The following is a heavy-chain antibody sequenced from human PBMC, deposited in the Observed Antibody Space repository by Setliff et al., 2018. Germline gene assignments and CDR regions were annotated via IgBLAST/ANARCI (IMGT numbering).Heavy chain of an antibody. V-gene: IGHV3-21*01. CDR2: ISSSSSYI. Sequence: GGSLRLSCAASGFTFSSYSMNWVRQAPGKGLEWVSSISSSSSYIYYADSVKGRFTISRDNAKNSLYLQMNSLRAEDTAVYYCARDSTDYYDSSGYYYGPRDNDAFDIWGQGTMVTVS. CDR3: ARDSTDYYDSSGYYYGPRDNDAFDI. CDR1: GFTFSSYS. J-gene: IGHJ3*02. D-gene: IGHD3-22*01.